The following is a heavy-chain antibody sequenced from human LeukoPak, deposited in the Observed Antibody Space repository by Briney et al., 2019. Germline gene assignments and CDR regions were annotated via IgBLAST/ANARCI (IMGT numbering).Heavy chain of an antibody. D-gene: IGHD2-2*01. J-gene: IGHJ6*02. CDR2: IGYSGADI. CDR1: GFTFTSHD. Sequence: GGSLRLSCAASGFTFTSHDMNWVRQAAGKGLEWVSFIGYSGADIYYADSVQGRFSISRDNAKSTLYLQMNSLRAEDTAVYYCARVQYHCSSTSCYYYGMDVWGQGTTVTVSS. V-gene: IGHV3-48*03. CDR3: ARVQYHCSSTSCYYYGMDV.